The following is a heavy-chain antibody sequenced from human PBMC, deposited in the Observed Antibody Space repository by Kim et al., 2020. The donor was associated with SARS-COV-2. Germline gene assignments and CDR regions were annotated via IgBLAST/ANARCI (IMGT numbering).Heavy chain of an antibody. CDR2: INTNTANP. D-gene: IGHD1-26*01. Sequence: ASVKVSCKASGYTFTSYAMNWVRQAPGQGLEWMGWINTNTANPTYAQGFTGRFVFSLDTSVSTAYLQISSLKAEDTAVYYCARDQGSGSYRTTYYYYYYGMDVWGQGTTVTVSS. CDR3: ARDQGSGSYRTTYYYYYYGMDV. V-gene: IGHV7-4-1*02. CDR1: GYTFTSYA. J-gene: IGHJ6*02.